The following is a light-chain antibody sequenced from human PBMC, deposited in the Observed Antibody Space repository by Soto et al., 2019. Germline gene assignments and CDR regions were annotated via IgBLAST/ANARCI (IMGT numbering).Light chain of an antibody. Sequence: EIVLTQSPGTLSLSPGERATLSCRASQSVSSNYFAWYQQKPGQAPRLLIYGASTKATSIPDRFSGSGSGTDFTLTISRLEPEDFAVYYCQLYDNSLFTFGQGTNLDIK. CDR1: QSVSSNY. CDR3: QLYDNSLFT. CDR2: GAS. V-gene: IGKV3-20*01. J-gene: IGKJ2*01.